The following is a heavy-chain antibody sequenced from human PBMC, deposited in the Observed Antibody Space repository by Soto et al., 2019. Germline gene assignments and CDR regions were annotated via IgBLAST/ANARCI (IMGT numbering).Heavy chain of an antibody. CDR2: IIPFFGTI. CDR3: VRMVMPVEGWFDP. Sequence: QVQLVQSGAEVKKPGSSVKVSCKGSGGTLSSYTISWVRQAPGQGLEWMGGIIPFFGTINYAQKFQGRVTSTANKSPNTGHMELSSLKYVDTAVYYCVRMVMPVEGWFDPWGQGTLVTVSS. CDR1: GGTLSSYT. V-gene: IGHV1-69*06. J-gene: IGHJ5*02. D-gene: IGHD2-15*01.